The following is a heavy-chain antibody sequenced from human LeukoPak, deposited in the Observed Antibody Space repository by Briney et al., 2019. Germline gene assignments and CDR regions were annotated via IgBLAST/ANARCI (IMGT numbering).Heavy chain of an antibody. J-gene: IGHJ5*02. CDR2: IYYSGST. CDR3: ARGPTPLLWFGEYGFDP. D-gene: IGHD3-10*01. Sequence: PSETLSLTCTVSGGSISSYYWSWIRQPPGKGLEWVGYIYYSGSTNYNPSLKSRVTISVDTSKNQFSLKLSSVTAADTAVYYCARGPTPLLWFGEYGFDPWGQGTLVTVSS. V-gene: IGHV4-59*12. CDR1: GGSISSYY.